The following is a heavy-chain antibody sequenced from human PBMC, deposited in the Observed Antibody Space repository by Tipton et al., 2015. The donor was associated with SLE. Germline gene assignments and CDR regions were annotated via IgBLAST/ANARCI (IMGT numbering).Heavy chain of an antibody. CDR1: GFSVSSNY. V-gene: IGHV3-53*04. D-gene: IGHD3-22*01. CDR3: ARDRDSPATHFDY. Sequence: SLRLSCAASGFSVSSNYMSWVRQAPGKGLEWVSVIYSGGSTYYADSVKGRFTISRHNSKNTVYLQMNSLRAEDTAVYYCARDRDSPATHFDYWGQGTLVTVSS. CDR2: IYSGGST. J-gene: IGHJ4*02.